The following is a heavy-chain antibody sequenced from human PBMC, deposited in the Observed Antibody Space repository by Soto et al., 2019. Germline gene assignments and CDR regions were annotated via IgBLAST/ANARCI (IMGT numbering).Heavy chain of an antibody. V-gene: IGHV1-69*16. CDR1: GGTFKTYT. CDR2: IAPALGAA. J-gene: IGHJ4*02. D-gene: IGHD1-26*01. CDR3: ARRGEEYGAYYFAS. Sequence: QVQLVQSGADVKRPGSSVTVSCKVSGGTFKTYTISWVRQGPGQGLEWMGGIAPALGAANYAQKFQGRVTITADESTSTTYMEVSSLRSEDTAVYFCARRGEEYGAYYFASWGQGTLVTVSS.